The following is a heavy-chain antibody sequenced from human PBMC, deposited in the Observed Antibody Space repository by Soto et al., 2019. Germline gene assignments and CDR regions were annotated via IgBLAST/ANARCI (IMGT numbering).Heavy chain of an antibody. CDR1: GYSFTDYH. J-gene: IGHJ6*02. Sequence: ASVKVSCTASGYSFTDYHIHWVREAPGQGLEWLGRINPKSGGTSTAQKFQGWVTMTRDRSISTVYMELTRLRSDDTAVYFCARGHSTDCSNGVCSFFYNHEMDVWGQGTTGTVS. CDR3: ARGHSTDCSNGVCSFFYNHEMDV. V-gene: IGHV1-2*04. CDR2: INPKSGGT. D-gene: IGHD2-8*01.